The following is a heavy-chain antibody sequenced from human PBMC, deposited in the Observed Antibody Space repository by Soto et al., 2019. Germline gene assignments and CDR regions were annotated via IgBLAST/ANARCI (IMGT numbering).Heavy chain of an antibody. CDR3: ARITYSSGWGMAFDI. J-gene: IGHJ3*02. V-gene: IGHV3-53*04. Sequence: EVQLVESGGGLVQPGGSLRLSCAASGFTVSSNYMSWVRQAPGKGLEWVSVIYSGGSTYYADSVKGRFTISRHNSKNTLYIQMNSLRAEDTAVYYGARITYSSGWGMAFDIWGQGTMVTVSS. D-gene: IGHD6-19*01. CDR1: GFTVSSNY. CDR2: IYSGGST.